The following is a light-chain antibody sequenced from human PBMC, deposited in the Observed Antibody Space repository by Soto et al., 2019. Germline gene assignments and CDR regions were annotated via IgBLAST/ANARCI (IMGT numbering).Light chain of an antibody. CDR3: QQSHSTPPYT. CDR1: QSISNF. Sequence: DIQMTQSPSSLSASVGDRVTITCRASQSISNFLNWYQQKPGKAPELLIYAASSLQSGVPSRFSGSGSGTDFTLTISSLQPEDFATYYCQQSHSTPPYTFGQGTKLQIK. CDR2: AAS. J-gene: IGKJ2*01. V-gene: IGKV1-39*01.